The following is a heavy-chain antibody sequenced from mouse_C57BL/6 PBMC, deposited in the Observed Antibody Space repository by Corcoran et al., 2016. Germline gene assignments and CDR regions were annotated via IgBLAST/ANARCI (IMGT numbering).Heavy chain of an antibody. CDR3: ARSYYYGSPAWFAY. D-gene: IGHD1-1*01. V-gene: IGHV1-18*01. J-gene: IGHJ3*01. Sequence: EVQLQQSGPELVKPGASVKIPCKASGYTFTDYNMDWVKQSHGKSLEWIGDINPNNGGTIYNQKFKGKATLTVDKSSSTAYMELRSLTSEDTAVYYCARSYYYGSPAWFAYWGQGTLVTVSA. CDR2: INPNNGGT. CDR1: GYTFTDYN.